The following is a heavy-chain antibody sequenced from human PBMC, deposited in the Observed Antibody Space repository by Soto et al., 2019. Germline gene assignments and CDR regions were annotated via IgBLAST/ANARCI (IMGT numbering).Heavy chain of an antibody. J-gene: IGHJ4*02. CDR1: GAPARSGSYY. CDR3: ARDSSGRHDY. CDR2: IYQSGTT. Sequence: SETRSRTWIVSGAPARSGSYYGSWARQPPGKVLEWIGHIYQSGTTNYNASLKSRVTISIDTSKNQFFLKLNSVTAADTAVYYCARDSSGRHDYWGQGTLVTVSS. D-gene: IGHD3-22*01. V-gene: IGHV4-61*01.